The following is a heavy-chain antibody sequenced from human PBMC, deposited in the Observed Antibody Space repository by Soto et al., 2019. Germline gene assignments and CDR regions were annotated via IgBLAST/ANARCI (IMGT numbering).Heavy chain of an antibody. J-gene: IGHJ4*02. Sequence: QVQLVESGGGVVQPGTSLRLSCAASGFTFSRFGMQWVRQAPGKGLEWVGVILNDGSNEKYADSVKGRFTISRDNSKNTLYLQMNSLRAEDTAVYYCARDDDFDDNGLDYWGQGTLVTVSS. CDR1: GFTFSRFG. CDR2: ILNDGSNE. CDR3: ARDDDFDDNGLDY. D-gene: IGHD4-17*01. V-gene: IGHV3-33*01.